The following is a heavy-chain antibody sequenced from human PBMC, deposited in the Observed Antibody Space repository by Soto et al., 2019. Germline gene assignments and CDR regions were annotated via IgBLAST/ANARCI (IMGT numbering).Heavy chain of an antibody. V-gene: IGHV3-30-3*01. CDR3: ARAGCDGGSCYTLVGLRYGMDV. CDR2: ISYDGSYK. J-gene: IGHJ6*02. CDR1: GFTFSSYA. Sequence: QVQLVESGGGVVQPGRSLRLSCAASGFTFSSYAMHWVRQAPGKGLEWVAVISYDGSYKYYADSVKGRFTISRDNSKYTLYLQMNSLRAEDTAVYYCARAGCDGGSCYTLVGLRYGMDVWGQGTTVTVSS. D-gene: IGHD2-15*01.